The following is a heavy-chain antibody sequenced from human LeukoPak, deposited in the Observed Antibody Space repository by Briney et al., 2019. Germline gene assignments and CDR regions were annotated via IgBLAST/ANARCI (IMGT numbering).Heavy chain of an antibody. V-gene: IGHV4-34*01. CDR3: ARGLYNWNDDWFDP. CDR1: GGSFSGYY. Sequence: PETLSLTCAVYGGSFSGYYWSWIRQPPGKGLEWIGEINHSGSTNYNPSLKSRVTISVDTSKNQFSLKLSSVTAADTAVYYCARGLYNWNDDWFDPWGQGTLVAVSS. J-gene: IGHJ5*02. D-gene: IGHD1-1*01. CDR2: INHSGST.